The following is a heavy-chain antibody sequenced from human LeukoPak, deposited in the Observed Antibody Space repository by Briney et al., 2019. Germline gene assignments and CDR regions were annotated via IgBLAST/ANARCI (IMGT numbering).Heavy chain of an antibody. Sequence: PSETLSLTCAVYGGSFSGYYWSWIRQPPGKGLEWIGEINHSGSTNYNPSLKSRVTISVDASKNQFSLKLSSVTAADTAVYYCGRGSTVTRYWGQGTLVTVSS. V-gene: IGHV4-34*01. J-gene: IGHJ4*02. CDR3: GRGSTVTRY. CDR2: INHSGST. CDR1: GGSFSGYY. D-gene: IGHD4-17*01.